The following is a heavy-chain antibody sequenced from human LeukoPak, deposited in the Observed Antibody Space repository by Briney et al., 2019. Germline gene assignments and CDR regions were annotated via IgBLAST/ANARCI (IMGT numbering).Heavy chain of an antibody. CDR1: GYTFTGYY. J-gene: IGHJ4*02. CDR2: ISAYNGNT. Sequence: ASVKVSCKASGYTFTGYYMHWVRQAPGQGLEWMGWISAYNGNTNYAQKLQGRVTMTTDTSTSTAYMELRSLRSDDTAVYYCAVKSYSNYVEYYFDYWGQGTLVTVSS. D-gene: IGHD4-11*01. V-gene: IGHV1-18*04. CDR3: AVKSYSNYVEYYFDY.